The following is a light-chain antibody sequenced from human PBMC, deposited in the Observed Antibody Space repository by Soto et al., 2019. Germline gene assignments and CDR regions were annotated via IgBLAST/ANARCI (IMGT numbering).Light chain of an antibody. V-gene: IGKV3-11*01. CDR2: DAS. J-gene: IGKJ1*01. CDR3: QQYSSSSEWT. Sequence: IMLTPSPGTLSFSPLYGSTIYLRASQSVGSYLAWYQHKPGQAPRLLISDASNRATGIPARFSGSGSGTEFTLTISSLQPDDFATYYCQQYSSSSEWTFGQGTKVDIK. CDR1: QSVGSY.